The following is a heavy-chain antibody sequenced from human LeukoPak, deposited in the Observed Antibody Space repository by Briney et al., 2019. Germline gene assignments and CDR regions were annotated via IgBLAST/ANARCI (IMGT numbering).Heavy chain of an antibody. CDR1: GGSIITTNY. CDR3: SRESGPFCPFGH. V-gene: IGHV4-4*02. J-gene: IGHJ4*02. Sequence: PSGTLSLTCGVSGGSIITTNYWSWVRQPPGGGLEWIGEISLAGRTRYNPSLKSRVNISIDESKNHLYLNLASVTAADTAVYYCSRESGPFCPFGHWGQGTLVAVTS. CDR2: ISLAGRT. D-gene: IGHD1-26*01.